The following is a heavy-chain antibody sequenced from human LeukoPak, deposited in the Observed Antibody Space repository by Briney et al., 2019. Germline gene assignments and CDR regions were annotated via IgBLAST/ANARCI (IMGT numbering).Heavy chain of an antibody. CDR1: GGSFSGYY. CDR2: INHSGST. CDR3: ARGLPVYDILTGYYKGHAFDI. D-gene: IGHD3-9*01. J-gene: IGHJ3*02. Sequence: PSETLSLTCAVYGGSFSGYYWSWIRQPPGKGLEWIGEINHSGSTNYNPSLKSRVTISVDTSKNQFSLELSSVTAADTAVYYCARGLPVYDILTGYYKGHAFDIWGQGTMVTVSS. V-gene: IGHV4-34*01.